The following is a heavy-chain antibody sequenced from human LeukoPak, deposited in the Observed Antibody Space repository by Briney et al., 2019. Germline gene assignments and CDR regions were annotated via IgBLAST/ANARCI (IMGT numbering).Heavy chain of an antibody. CDR3: ARDRRGGGDCLFDP. J-gene: IGHJ5*02. CDR2: IYTSGST. V-gene: IGHV4-4*07. Sequence: SETLSLTCTVSGGSISSYYWSWIRQPAGKGLEWIGRIYTSGSTNYNPSLKSRVTMSVDTSKNQFSLKLSSVTAADTAVYYCARDRRGGGDCLFDPWGQGTLVTVSS. CDR1: GGSISSYY. D-gene: IGHD2-21*01.